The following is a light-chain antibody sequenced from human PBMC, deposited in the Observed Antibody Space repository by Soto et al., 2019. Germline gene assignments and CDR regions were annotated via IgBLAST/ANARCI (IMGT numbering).Light chain of an antibody. V-gene: IGKV3-20*01. CDR2: GAS. J-gene: IGKJ2*01. Sequence: EIVLTQSPGTLSLSPGERATLSCRASQSVSSSYLAWYQQKPGQAPRLLIYGASSRATGIPDRFSGSGSGTDCTLTISRLEPEDFAVYYCQPYGSSPPYTFGQGTKLEIK. CDR1: QSVSSSY. CDR3: QPYGSSPPYT.